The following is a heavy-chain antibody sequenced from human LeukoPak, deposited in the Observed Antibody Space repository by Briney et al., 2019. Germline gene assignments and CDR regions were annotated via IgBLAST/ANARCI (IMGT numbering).Heavy chain of an antibody. D-gene: IGHD3-16*01. Sequence: TSETLSLTCTVSGGSISSSSYYWGWIRQPPGKGLEWIGSIYYSGSTYYDPSLKSRVTISVDTSKNQFSLKLSSVTAADTAVYYCARAPFGVTPTDNWFDPWGQGTLVTVSS. CDR1: GGSISSSSYY. V-gene: IGHV4-39*01. J-gene: IGHJ5*02. CDR3: ARAPFGVTPTDNWFDP. CDR2: IYYSGST.